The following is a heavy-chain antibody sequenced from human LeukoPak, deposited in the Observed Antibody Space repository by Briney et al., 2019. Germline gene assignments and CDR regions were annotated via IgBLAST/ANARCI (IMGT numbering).Heavy chain of an antibody. D-gene: IGHD3-9*01. V-gene: IGHV3-30*04. CDR3: ARDAPSRYFDWLFGFDY. Sequence: GRSLRLSCAASGFTFSSYAMHWVRQAPGKGLGWVAVISYDGSNKYYADSVKGRFTISRDNSKNSLYLQMNSLRAEDTAVYYCARDAPSRYFDWLFGFDYWGXGTLVTVSX. CDR1: GFTFSSYA. CDR2: ISYDGSNK. J-gene: IGHJ4*01.